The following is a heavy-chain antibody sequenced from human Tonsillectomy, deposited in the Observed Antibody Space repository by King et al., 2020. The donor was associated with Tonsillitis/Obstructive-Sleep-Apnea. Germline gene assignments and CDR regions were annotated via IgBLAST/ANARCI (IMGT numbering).Heavy chain of an antibody. V-gene: IGHV3-7*03. J-gene: IGHJ3*02. CDR1: GFTFSSFW. CDR3: ARVLEYYESSGYRAFDI. CDR2: IKEDGSEK. D-gene: IGHD3-22*01. Sequence: VQLVESGGGLVQPGGSLRLSCAASGFTFSSFWMTWVRQAPGKGLEWVANIKEDGSEKYYVDSVKGRFTLSRDNAKNSLYLQMNSLRAEDTAVYYCARVLEYYESSGYRAFDIWGQGTMVTVSS.